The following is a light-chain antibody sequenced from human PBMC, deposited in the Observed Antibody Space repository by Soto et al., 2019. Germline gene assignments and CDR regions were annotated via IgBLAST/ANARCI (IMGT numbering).Light chain of an antibody. CDR3: QQYGSSPWT. CDR2: GAS. CDR1: QSVSCSY. V-gene: IGKV3-20*01. J-gene: IGKJ1*01. Sequence: EIVLTQSPGTLSLSPGERATLSCRASQSVSCSYLAWYQQKPGQAPRLLIYGASSRATGIPDRFSGSGSGTDFTLTISRLEPEDFAVYYCQQYGSSPWTVGQGTKVEIK.